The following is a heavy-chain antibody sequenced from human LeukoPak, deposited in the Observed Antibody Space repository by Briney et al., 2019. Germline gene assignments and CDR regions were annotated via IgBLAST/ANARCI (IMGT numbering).Heavy chain of an antibody. Sequence: GGSLRLSCDASGFTFSNAWMSWVRQAPGKGLEWVGRIKSKTDGGTTDYAAPVKGRFTISRDDSKNTLYLQMNSLKTEDTAVYYCTTVFQPLGYCSSTSCYPNYWGQGTLVTVSS. CDR2: IKSKTDGGTT. V-gene: IGHV3-15*01. CDR1: GFTFSNAW. J-gene: IGHJ4*02. D-gene: IGHD2-2*01. CDR3: TTVFQPLGYCSSTSCYPNY.